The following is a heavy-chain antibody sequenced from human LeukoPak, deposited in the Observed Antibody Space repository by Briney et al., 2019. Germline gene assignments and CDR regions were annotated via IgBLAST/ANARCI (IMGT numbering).Heavy chain of an antibody. CDR2: IFWNGGKI. J-gene: IGHJ4*02. CDR3: ARDLAADRRGYFDR. D-gene: IGHD6-13*01. Sequence: GGSLRLSCTASGFTFDNYAMNWVRQAPGKGLEWVSGIFWNGGKIAYADSVKGRFTISRDNAKNPLYLQMNSLRAEDTALYYCARDLAADRRGYFDRWGQGTLVIVSS. CDR1: GFTFDNYA. V-gene: IGHV3-20*04.